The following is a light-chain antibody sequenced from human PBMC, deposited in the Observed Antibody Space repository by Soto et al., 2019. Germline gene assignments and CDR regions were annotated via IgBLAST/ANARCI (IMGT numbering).Light chain of an antibody. CDR2: DAS. J-gene: IGKJ5*01. V-gene: IGKV3-11*01. CDR3: QQRSNWIT. CDR1: QSVSSS. Sequence: EIALTQSPATLSLSPGERATLSCRASQSVSSSLAWYQQKPGQAPRLLIYDASNRATGIPARFSGSGSGTDFTLTISSLEPEDFAVYYCQQRSNWITFGQGTRLEIE.